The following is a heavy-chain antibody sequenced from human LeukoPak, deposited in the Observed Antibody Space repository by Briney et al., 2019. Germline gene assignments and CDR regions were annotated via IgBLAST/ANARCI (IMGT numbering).Heavy chain of an antibody. Sequence: GGSLRLSRAASGFTFSSYSMNWVRQAPGKGLEWVSSISSSSSYIYYADSVKGRFTISRDNAKNSLYLQMNSLRAEDTAVYYCARERRVPAAAYYYYYMDVWGKGTTVTVSS. J-gene: IGHJ6*03. CDR2: ISSSSSYI. D-gene: IGHD2-2*01. V-gene: IGHV3-21*01. CDR3: ARERRVPAAAYYYYYMDV. CDR1: GFTFSSYS.